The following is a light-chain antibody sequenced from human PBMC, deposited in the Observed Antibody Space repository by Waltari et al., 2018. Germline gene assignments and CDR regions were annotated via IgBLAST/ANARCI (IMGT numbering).Light chain of an antibody. CDR3: QQGT. V-gene: IGKV3-11*01. J-gene: IGKJ3*01. CDR2: EAS. CDR1: QSVMTY. Sequence: EIVLTQSPATLSLSPGERATLSGRASQSVMTYLTWYQPRPGHAPRLLLYEASNRAPGIPARCRGSGSGTDFTLTISSLEPEDSAVYYCQQGTFGPGTKVDI.